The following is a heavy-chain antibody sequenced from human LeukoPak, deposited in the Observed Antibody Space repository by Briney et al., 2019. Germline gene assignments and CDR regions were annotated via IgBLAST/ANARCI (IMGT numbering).Heavy chain of an antibody. Sequence: GGSLRLSCAASGFTFSSYSMNWVRQAPGKGLEWVSSISSSSSYIYYADSVKGRFTISRDNSKNTLYLQMNSLRAEDTAVYYCAKEYYDFWSGPHAFDIWGQGTMVTVSS. J-gene: IGHJ3*02. V-gene: IGHV3-21*04. CDR2: ISSSSSYI. D-gene: IGHD3-3*01. CDR3: AKEYYDFWSGPHAFDI. CDR1: GFTFSSYS.